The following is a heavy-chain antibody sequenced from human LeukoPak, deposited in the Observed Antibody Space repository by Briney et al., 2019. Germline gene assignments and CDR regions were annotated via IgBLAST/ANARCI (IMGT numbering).Heavy chain of an antibody. CDR2: FDPEDGET. CDR1: GYTLTELA. CDR3: ATRLAHATFYYFAY. Sequence: ASVEVSCKVSGYTLTELAMHWVRQAPGKGLEWMGGFDPEDGETIYAQKFQGRVTMTEDTSTDTAYMDLSSLRSEDTAVYYCATRLAHATFYYFAYWGQGTLVPVSS. D-gene: IGHD3-9*01. J-gene: IGHJ4*02. V-gene: IGHV1-24*01.